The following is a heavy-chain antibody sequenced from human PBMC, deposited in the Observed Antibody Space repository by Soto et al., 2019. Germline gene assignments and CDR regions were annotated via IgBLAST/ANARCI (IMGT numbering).Heavy chain of an antibody. J-gene: IGHJ3*02. CDR1: GYTFTSYC. Sequence: ASVKVACKASGYTFTSYCISWVRQAPGQGLEWMGWISANNGTANYAQKLQGRVTITADESTSTAYMELSSLRSEDTAVYYCAAGCSSTSWYGRLGDAFDIWGQGTMVTVS. D-gene: IGHD2-2*01. CDR2: ISANNGTA. CDR3: AAGCSSTSWYGRLGDAFDI. V-gene: IGHV1-18*01.